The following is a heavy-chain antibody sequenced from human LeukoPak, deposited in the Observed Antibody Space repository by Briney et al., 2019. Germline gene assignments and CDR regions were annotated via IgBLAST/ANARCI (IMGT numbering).Heavy chain of an antibody. CDR1: SGSISSYY. CDR3: ARDVVAAAGTWDY. V-gene: IGHV4-59*12. Sequence: PSETLSLTCTVSSGSISSYYWSWIRQPPGKGLEWIGYIYYSGSTNYNPSLKSRVTISVDTSKNQFSLKLSSVSAADTAVYYCARDVVAAAGTWDYWGQGTLVTVSS. CDR2: IYYSGST. J-gene: IGHJ4*02. D-gene: IGHD6-13*01.